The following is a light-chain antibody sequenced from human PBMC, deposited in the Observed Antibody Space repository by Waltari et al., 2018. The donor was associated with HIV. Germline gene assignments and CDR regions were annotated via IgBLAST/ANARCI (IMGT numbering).Light chain of an antibody. V-gene: IGLV2-14*02. CDR3: ASYTADDTVL. CDR1: DSDFGFYNF. CDR2: EVD. J-gene: IGLJ2*01. Sequence: SDLTQPASVSGFLGQSITISCTGADSDFGFYNFISWYQQQPGKVPKLLRYEVDTRASGVHGRFSGSKSGNTASLTISGLQVEDEGLYHCASYTADDTVLFGGGTTVTV.